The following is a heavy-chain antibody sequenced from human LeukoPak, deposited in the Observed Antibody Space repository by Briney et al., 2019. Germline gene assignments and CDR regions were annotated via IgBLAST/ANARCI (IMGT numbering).Heavy chain of an antibody. Sequence: PSETLSLTCTVSGGSISSSSYYWGWIRQPPGKGLEWIGSIYYSGSTYYNPSLKSRVTISVDTSKNQFSLKLSSVTAADTAVYYCARVGVITMVRGVIHYWGQGTLVTVSS. CDR1: GGSISSSSYY. V-gene: IGHV4-39*07. D-gene: IGHD3-10*01. J-gene: IGHJ4*02. CDR3: ARVGVITMVRGVIHY. CDR2: IYYSGST.